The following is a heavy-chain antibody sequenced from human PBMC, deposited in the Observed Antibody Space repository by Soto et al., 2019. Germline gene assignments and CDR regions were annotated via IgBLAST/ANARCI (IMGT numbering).Heavy chain of an antibody. Sequence: TLSLPCTVSGGSISSGDYYWSWIRQPPLKGLEWIGYIYYSGTTYYNPSLKSRVTISVDTSKDQFSLKLNSVTAADTAVYYCARDLRGVTTIDYWGQEPWSPSPQ. D-gene: IGHD1-26*01. J-gene: IGHJ4*01. CDR3: ARDLRGVTTIDY. CDR1: GGSISSGDYY. CDR2: IYYSGTT. V-gene: IGHV4-30-4*01.